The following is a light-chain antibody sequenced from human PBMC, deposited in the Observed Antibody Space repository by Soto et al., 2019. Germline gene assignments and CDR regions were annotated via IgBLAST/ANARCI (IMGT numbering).Light chain of an antibody. J-gene: IGKJ1*01. Sequence: DIQMTQYPSTLSASVGDRVTITCRARQSISSWLAWYQQKPGKAPKLLIYDASSLESGVPSRFSGSGSGTEVTLTICSLQPDDFSTYYCKQYNSYSWTFGQGTKVEIK. CDR1: QSISSW. V-gene: IGKV1-5*01. CDR2: DAS. CDR3: KQYNSYSWT.